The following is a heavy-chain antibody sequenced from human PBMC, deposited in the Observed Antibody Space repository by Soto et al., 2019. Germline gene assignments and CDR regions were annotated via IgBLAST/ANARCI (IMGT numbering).Heavy chain of an antibody. V-gene: IGHV3-30-3*01. Sequence: PGGSLRLSCAASGFTFTNFPMHWVRQAPGKGLEWVAVVSHDGVNKYYAESVKGRFTVSRDNSKDTVYLQMNSLRVEDTAVYYCVRGDFHDSSGPFSDAFDVWGQGIMVTVSS. CDR2: VSHDGVNK. CDR1: GFTFTNFP. D-gene: IGHD3-22*01. CDR3: VRGDFHDSSGPFSDAFDV. J-gene: IGHJ3*01.